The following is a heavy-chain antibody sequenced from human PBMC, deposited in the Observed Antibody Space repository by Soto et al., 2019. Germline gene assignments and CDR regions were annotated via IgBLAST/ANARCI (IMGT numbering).Heavy chain of an antibody. D-gene: IGHD6-6*01. CDR1: GYTFTGYY. CDR3: ARDRSIEARRAFHGMDV. V-gene: IGHV1-2*04. J-gene: IGHJ6*02. Sequence: CASVKVSCKSSGYTFTGYYMHWVRQAPGQGLEWMGWINPNSGGTNYAQKFQGWVTMTRDTSISTAYMELSRLRSDDTAVYYCARDRSIEARRAFHGMDVWGQGTTVTVSS. CDR2: INPNSGGT.